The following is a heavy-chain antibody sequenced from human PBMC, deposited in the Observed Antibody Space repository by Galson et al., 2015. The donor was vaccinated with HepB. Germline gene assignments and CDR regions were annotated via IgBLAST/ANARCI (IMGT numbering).Heavy chain of an antibody. CDR2: ISYDGSNK. CDR3: AESVDY. J-gene: IGHJ4*02. CDR1: GFTFSHYG. V-gene: IGHV3-33*05. Sequence: SLRLSCAASGFTFSHYGMHWVRQAPGKGLEWVAIISYDGSNKYYADSVKGRFTISRDNSKNTLYLQMNSLRVEDTAVYHCAESVDYWGQGTLVTVSS.